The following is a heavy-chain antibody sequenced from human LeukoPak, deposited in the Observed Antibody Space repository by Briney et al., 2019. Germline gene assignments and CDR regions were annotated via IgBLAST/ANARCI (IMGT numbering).Heavy chain of an antibody. CDR3: ARGAATALHFDY. V-gene: IGHV1-69*01. Sequence: SVKVSCQASGGTFSSYAISWVRQAPGQGLEWMGGFIPIFGTANYAQKFQGRVTITPDESTSTAYMELSSLRSEDTAVYYCARGAATALHFDYWGQGTLVTVSS. CDR2: FIPIFGTA. D-gene: IGHD6-25*01. CDR1: GGTFSSYA. J-gene: IGHJ4*02.